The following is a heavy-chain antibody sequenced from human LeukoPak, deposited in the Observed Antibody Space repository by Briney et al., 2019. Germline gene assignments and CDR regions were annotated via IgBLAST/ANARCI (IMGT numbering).Heavy chain of an antibody. CDR1: GYPFTSYW. J-gene: IGHJ4*02. V-gene: IGHV5-51*01. Sequence: RGESLKISCKGSGYPFTSYWISWVRQMPGKGLEWMGIIYPGDSDTRYSPSFQGQVTISADKSISTAYLQWSSLKASDTAMYYCARHGSVGATERGYYFDYWGQGTLVTVSS. D-gene: IGHD1-26*01. CDR3: ARHGSVGATERGYYFDY. CDR2: IYPGDSDT.